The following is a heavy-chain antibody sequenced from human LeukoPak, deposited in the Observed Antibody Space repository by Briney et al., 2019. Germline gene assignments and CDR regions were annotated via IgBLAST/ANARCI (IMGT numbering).Heavy chain of an antibody. CDR2: IYASGST. CDR1: GGSINNYY. V-gene: IGHV4-4*09. J-gene: IGHJ6*03. D-gene: IGHD3-16*01. CDR3: ARRMAPSSPSDLGVRYYYVDV. Sequence: SETLCLTCTVSGGSINNYYWTWIRQPPGKRLEWIGYIYASGSTTYNPSLKSRVTMSVDTSKNQFSLKLSSVTAADTAVYYCARRMAPSSPSDLGVRYYYVDVWGKGTTVTVSS.